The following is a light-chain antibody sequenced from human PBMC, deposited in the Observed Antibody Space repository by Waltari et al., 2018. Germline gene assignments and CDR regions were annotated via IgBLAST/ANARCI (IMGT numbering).Light chain of an antibody. CDR1: RRDVGGYNY. J-gene: IGLJ1*01. Sequence: QSALTQPASVPGSPGQSITISCPGTRRDVGGYNYVSWYQQPPGKAPKLMIYDVSKRPSGVSNRFSGSKSGNTASLTISGLQAEDEADYYCSSYTSSSTLVFGTGTKVTVL. V-gene: IGLV2-14*01. CDR3: SSYTSSSTLV. CDR2: DVS.